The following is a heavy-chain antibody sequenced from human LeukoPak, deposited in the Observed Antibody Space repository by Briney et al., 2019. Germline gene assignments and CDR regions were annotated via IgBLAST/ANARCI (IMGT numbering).Heavy chain of an antibody. Sequence: PSETLSLTCTVSGGSISSSSYYWGWIRQPPGKGLEWIGSIYYSGSTYYNPSLKSRVTISVDTSKNQFSLKLSSVTAADTAVYYCARDRYSSSRRWFDPWGQGTLVTVSS. CDR1: GGSISSSSYY. D-gene: IGHD6-13*01. CDR2: IYYSGST. CDR3: ARDRYSSSRRWFDP. V-gene: IGHV4-39*07. J-gene: IGHJ5*02.